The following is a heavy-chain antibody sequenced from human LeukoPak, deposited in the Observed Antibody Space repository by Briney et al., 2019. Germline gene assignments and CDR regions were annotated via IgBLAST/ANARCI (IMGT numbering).Heavy chain of an antibody. J-gene: IGHJ4*02. Sequence: GGSLRLSCAASGFTFSSDWMSWVRQAPGKGLEWVANIKQDGSDKYYVDSVKGRFTISRDNAKNSLYLQINSLRAEDTAVYYCARKTVVGSYFDYWGQGTPVTVTS. D-gene: IGHD4-23*01. CDR2: IKQDGSDK. CDR3: ARKTVVGSYFDY. V-gene: IGHV3-7*03. CDR1: GFTFSSDW.